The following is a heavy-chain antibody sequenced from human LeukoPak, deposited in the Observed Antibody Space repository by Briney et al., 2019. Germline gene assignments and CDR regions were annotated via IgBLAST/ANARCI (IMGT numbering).Heavy chain of an antibody. J-gene: IGHJ5*02. CDR3: ARSDQGLAENWFDP. CDR1: GYTFTSYG. V-gene: IGHV1-18*01. D-gene: IGHD6-19*01. CDR2: LSAYNDYT. Sequence: ASVNLSRTCSGYTFTSYGISLVRQSPGQRLEWMGYLSAYNDYTHYAQNLQSRVTMTTDKSTSTAYMDLRSLSSDDTAVYFCARSDQGLAENWFDPWGQGTLVTVSS.